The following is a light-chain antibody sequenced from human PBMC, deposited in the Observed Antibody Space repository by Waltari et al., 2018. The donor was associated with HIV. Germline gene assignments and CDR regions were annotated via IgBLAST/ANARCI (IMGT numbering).Light chain of an antibody. CDR2: AAS. Sequence: DIQMTQSPSSLSASVGDRVTITCRASQGISDSLAWYQQKPGKAPKLLLYAASRLESGVPPRVSGSGSGTDDTLTISSLQPEDFATYYCQQYYSTPGTFGQGTKVEIK. V-gene: IGKV1-NL1*01. J-gene: IGKJ1*01. CDR3: QQYYSTPGT. CDR1: QGISDS.